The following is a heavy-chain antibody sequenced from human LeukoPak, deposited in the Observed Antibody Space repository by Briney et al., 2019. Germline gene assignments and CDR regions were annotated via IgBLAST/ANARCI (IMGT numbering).Heavy chain of an antibody. CDR2: IDPSGGST. CDR1: GYTFTSYY. V-gene: IGHV1-46*01. J-gene: IGHJ4*02. Sequence: ASVKVSCKASGYTFTSYYMHWVRQAPGQGLEWMGIIDPSGGSTSYVQKFQGRVTMTRDTSTSTVYMELSSLRSEDTAVYYCASGVQWLVPFDYWGQGTLVAVSS. D-gene: IGHD6-19*01. CDR3: ASGVQWLVPFDY.